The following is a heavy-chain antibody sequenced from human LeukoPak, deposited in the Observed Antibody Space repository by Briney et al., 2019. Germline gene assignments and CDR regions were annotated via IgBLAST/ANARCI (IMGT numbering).Heavy chain of an antibody. CDR2: IYYSGST. D-gene: IGHD3-22*01. Sequence: GSLRLSCAASGFTFTKYWMTWVRQPPGKGLEWIGSIYYSGSTYYNPSLKSRVTISVDTSKNQFSLKLSSVTAADTAVYYCAREVRYDSRVLDPWGQGTLVTVSS. CDR1: GFTFTKYW. V-gene: IGHV4-4*02. J-gene: IGHJ5*02. CDR3: AREVRYDSRVLDP.